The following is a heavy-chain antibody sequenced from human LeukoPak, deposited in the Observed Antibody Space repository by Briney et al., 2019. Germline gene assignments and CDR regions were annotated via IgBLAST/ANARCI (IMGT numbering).Heavy chain of an antibody. CDR1: QFTFSTHW. D-gene: IGHD2-15*01. V-gene: IGHV3-7*05. CDR3: ARRTGGLWDY. J-gene: IGHJ4*02. Sequence: GGSLRLSCAASQFTFSTHWMSWLRQAPGKGREWVANIKEDGSEKYYVDSVEGRFTISRDNAKNSLFLQVNSLRGEDTAVYYCARRTGGLWDYWGQGTLVTVSS. CDR2: IKEDGSEK.